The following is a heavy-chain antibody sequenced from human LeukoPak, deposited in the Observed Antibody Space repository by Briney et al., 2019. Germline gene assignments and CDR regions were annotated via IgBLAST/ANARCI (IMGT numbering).Heavy chain of an antibody. CDR1: GYTFTGYY. J-gene: IGHJ6*03. Sequence: GASVKVSCKASGYTFTGYYMHWVRQAPGQGLEWMGWINPNIGGTNYAQKFQGRVTMTRDTSISTAYMELSRLRSDDAAVYYCAREGLAIFGVVNYYMDVWGKGTTVTVSS. CDR2: INPNIGGT. D-gene: IGHD3-3*01. V-gene: IGHV1-2*02. CDR3: AREGLAIFGVVNYYMDV.